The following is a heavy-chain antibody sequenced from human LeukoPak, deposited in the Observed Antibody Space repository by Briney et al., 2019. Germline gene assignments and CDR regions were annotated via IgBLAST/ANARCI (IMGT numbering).Heavy chain of an antibody. CDR2: ITSSGRNI. CDR3: ARGGSNSHYYLDC. V-gene: IGHV3-21*01. Sequence: PGGSLRLSCAASGFTFSSYGMNWVRQAPGKGLEWVSSITSSGRNIYYADSLKGRFTISRDNAKNSLYLQMNSLRAEDTAVYYCARGGSNSHYYLDCWGQGTLVTLSS. J-gene: IGHJ4*02. CDR1: GFTFSSYG. D-gene: IGHD1-26*01.